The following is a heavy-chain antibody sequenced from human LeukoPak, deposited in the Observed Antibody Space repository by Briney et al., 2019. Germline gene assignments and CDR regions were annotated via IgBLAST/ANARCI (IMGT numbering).Heavy chain of an antibody. J-gene: IGHJ4*02. CDR1: GNTFTDLS. D-gene: IGHD2/OR15-2a*01. Sequence: ASVKVSSKVSGNTFTDLSMNWVRQAPGKGLEWMGGFDPEDVETIYAQKFQGRVTMTEDTSTETAYMELTSLRPEDTAVYYCATDFYRGRQFDYWGQGTLVTVSS. V-gene: IGHV1-24*01. CDR3: ATDFYRGRQFDY. CDR2: FDPEDVET.